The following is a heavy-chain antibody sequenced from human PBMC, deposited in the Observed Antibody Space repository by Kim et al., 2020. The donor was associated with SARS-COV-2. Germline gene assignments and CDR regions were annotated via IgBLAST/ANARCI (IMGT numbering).Heavy chain of an antibody. Sequence: GGSLRLSCAASGFTFSSYWMSWVRQAPGKGLEWVANIKQDGSEKYYVDSVKGRFTISRDNAKNSLYLQMNSLRAEDTAVYYCAREDIVVVPAAIWYYYYYGMDVWGQGTPVTVSS. V-gene: IGHV3-7*03. J-gene: IGHJ6*02. CDR2: IKQDGSEK. D-gene: IGHD2-2*02. CDR3: AREDIVVVPAAIWYYYYYGMDV. CDR1: GFTFSSYW.